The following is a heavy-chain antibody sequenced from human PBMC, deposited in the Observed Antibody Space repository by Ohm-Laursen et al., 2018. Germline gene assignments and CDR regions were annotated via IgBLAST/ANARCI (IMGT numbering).Heavy chain of an antibody. CDR1: GYSISSGYY. CDR3: ASYVWGSYRYNY. CDR2: IYHSGST. D-gene: IGHD3-16*02. J-gene: IGHJ4*02. V-gene: IGHV4-38-2*01. Sequence: TLSLTCAVSGYSISSGYYWGWIRQPPGKGLEWIGSIYHSGSTYYNPSLKSRVTMSVDTSKNQFSLKLSSVTAADTAVYYCASYVWGSYRYNYWGQGTLVTVSS.